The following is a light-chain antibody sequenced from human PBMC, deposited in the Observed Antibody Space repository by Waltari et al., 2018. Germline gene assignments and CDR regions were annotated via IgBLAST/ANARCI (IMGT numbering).Light chain of an antibody. CDR2: KVS. CDR1: QRLVHSDGNTY. V-gene: IGKV2-30*02. J-gene: IGKJ4*01. Sequence: VVMTQSPLPLHVTLGQPDSIPSKSTQRLVHSDGNTYLAWFQQRPGHSPRRLIYKVSNRESGVPDRFSASGSGTDFTLKISRVEAEDVGVYYCMQGTHWPLTFGGGTKVEIK. CDR3: MQGTHWPLT.